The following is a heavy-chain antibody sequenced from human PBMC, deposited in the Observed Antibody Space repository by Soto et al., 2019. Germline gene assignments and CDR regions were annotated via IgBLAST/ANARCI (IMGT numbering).Heavy chain of an antibody. Sequence: GGSLRLSCAASGFTFSSYAMHWVRQAPGKGLEWVAVISYDGSNKYYADSVKGRFTISRDNSKSTLYLQMNSLRAEDTAVYYCAREAYGPTPAGTTGGYVDYWGQGTLVTVSS. CDR3: AREAYGPTPAGTTGGYVDY. J-gene: IGHJ4*02. CDR1: GFTFSSYA. CDR2: ISYDGSNK. V-gene: IGHV3-30-3*01. D-gene: IGHD1-7*01.